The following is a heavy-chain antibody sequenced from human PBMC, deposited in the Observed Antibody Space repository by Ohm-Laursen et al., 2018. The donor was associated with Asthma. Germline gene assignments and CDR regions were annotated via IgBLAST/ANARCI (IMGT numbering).Heavy chain of an antibody. J-gene: IGHJ3*02. D-gene: IGHD2-21*02. CDR2: ASYDGGNK. Sequence: SLRLSCAASGFTFSSYAMHWVRQAPGKGLEWLAFASYDGGNKDYADSVKGRFTISRDNSKSTLYMQMNSLRAEDTAVYYCARRDFSGGDPNAAFDIWGQGTMVTVSS. V-gene: IGHV3-30*04. CDR3: ARRDFSGGDPNAAFDI. CDR1: GFTFSSYA.